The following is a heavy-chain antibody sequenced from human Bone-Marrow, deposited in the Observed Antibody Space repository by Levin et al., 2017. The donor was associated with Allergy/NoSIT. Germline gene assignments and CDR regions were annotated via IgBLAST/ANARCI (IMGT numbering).Heavy chain of an antibody. CDR2: IYYSGST. D-gene: IGHD3-3*01. CDR1: GGSISSSSYY. J-gene: IGHJ4*02. V-gene: IGHV4-39*01. CDR3: ARLNDFWSGGGEIDY. Sequence: PSETLSLTCTVSGGSISSSSYYWGWIRQPPGKGLEWIGSIYYSGSTYYNPSLKSRVTISVDTSKNQFSLKLSSVTAADTAVYYCARLNDFWSGGGEIDYWGQGTLDTVSS.